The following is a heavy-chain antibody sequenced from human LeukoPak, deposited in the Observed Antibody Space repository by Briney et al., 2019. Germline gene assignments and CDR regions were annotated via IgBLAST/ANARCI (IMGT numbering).Heavy chain of an antibody. CDR2: ISSSSTYI. CDR1: GFTFSRYS. D-gene: IGHD6-19*01. V-gene: IGHV3-21*01. CDR3: ARGSDSSGWYSSFDY. J-gene: IGHJ4*02. Sequence: GGSLRLSCAASGFTFSRYSMNWVRQAPGKGLEWVSSISSSSTYIYYADSVKGRFTIPRDNAKNSLNLQMNSLRAEDTAVYYCARGSDSSGWYSSFDYWGQGTLVTVSS.